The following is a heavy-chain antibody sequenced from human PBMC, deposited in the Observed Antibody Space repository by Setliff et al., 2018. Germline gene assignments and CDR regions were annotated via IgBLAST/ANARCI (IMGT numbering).Heavy chain of an antibody. D-gene: IGHD3-10*01. CDR3: ARDRSTVIRGVTSFFYYYMDV. V-gene: IGHV4-61*01. CDR2: IFYSDTA. Sequence: SETLSLTCTVSGDSISSRTYYWSWIRQAPGKGLEWIGHIFYSDTAKYNPSLESRAAISVDSSKNQFSLKLRSVTAADTAVYYCARDRSTVIRGVTSFFYYYMDVWGGGTTVTVSS. J-gene: IGHJ6*03. CDR1: GDSISSRTYY.